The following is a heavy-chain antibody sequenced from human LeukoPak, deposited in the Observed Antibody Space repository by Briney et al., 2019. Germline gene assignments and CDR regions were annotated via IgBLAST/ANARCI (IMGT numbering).Heavy chain of an antibody. D-gene: IGHD1-26*01. CDR3: AKVGSLSRGRNWVDP. J-gene: IGHJ5*02. V-gene: IGHV4-59*08. CDR1: GGSISSYY. CDR2: ISDIGSI. Sequence: SETLSLTCTVSGGSISSYYWSWIRQPPGKGLEWIAYISDIGSINYNPSLKSRVTISLDTSKNQFSLKLSSVTAADTAVYYCAKVGSLSRGRNWVDPWGQGTLVTVSS.